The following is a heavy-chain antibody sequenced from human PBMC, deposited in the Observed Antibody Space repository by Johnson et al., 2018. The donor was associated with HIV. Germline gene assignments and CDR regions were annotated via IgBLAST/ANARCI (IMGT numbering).Heavy chain of an antibody. Sequence: VQLVESGGAFVQPGGSLRLSCEVSGFTISTFWMHWVRQVPGKGLMWVSRISGDGSSSSYADSVKGRFTISRDNAKNTLYLQLNSLRVEDTAIYYCAKGITVAGMVDAFDIWGQGTMVIVSS. CDR1: GFTISTFW. CDR3: AKGITVAGMVDAFDI. D-gene: IGHD6-19*01. V-gene: IGHV3-74*02. CDR2: ISGDGSSS. J-gene: IGHJ3*02.